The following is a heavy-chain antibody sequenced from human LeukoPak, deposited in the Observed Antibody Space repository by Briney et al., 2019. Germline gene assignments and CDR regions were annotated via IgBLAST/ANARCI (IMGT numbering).Heavy chain of an antibody. CDR3: ASEDSSGWHPGY. Sequence: PGGSLRLSCAASGFTFSSYWMSWVRQAPGKGLEWVANIKQDGSEKYYVDSVKGRFTISRDNAKNSLYLQMNSLRAEDTAAFYCASEDSSGWHPGYWGQGTLVTVSS. V-gene: IGHV3-7*01. CDR2: IKQDGSEK. J-gene: IGHJ4*02. D-gene: IGHD6-19*01. CDR1: GFTFSSYW.